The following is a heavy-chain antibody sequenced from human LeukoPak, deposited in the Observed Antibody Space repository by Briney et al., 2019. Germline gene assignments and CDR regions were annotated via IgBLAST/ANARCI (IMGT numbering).Heavy chain of an antibody. CDR2: IYYSGST. V-gene: IGHV4-39*01. CDR1: GGSISTSIYS. Sequence: PSETLSLTCTVSGGSISTSIYSWGWIRQPPGKGLEWIGSIYYSGSTYYNPSLKSRVTISVDTSKNQFSLKLSSVTAADTAVYYCARQNDYSNYDYWGQGTLVTVSS. D-gene: IGHD4-11*01. CDR3: ARQNDYSNYDY. J-gene: IGHJ4*02.